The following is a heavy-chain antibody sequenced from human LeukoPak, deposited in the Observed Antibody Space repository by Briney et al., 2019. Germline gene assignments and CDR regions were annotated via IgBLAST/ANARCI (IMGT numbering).Heavy chain of an antibody. J-gene: IGHJ5*01. Sequence: SQTLSLTCAVSGGSISSGGYSWSWIRQPPGKGLEWIGYIYHSGSTYYNPSLKSRVTISVDRSKNQFSLKLSSVTAADTAVYYCARIQRRFLEWWFEPWGQGTLVTGSS. V-gene: IGHV4-30-2*01. CDR3: ARIQRRFLEWWFEP. D-gene: IGHD3-3*01. CDR1: GGSISSGGYS. CDR2: IYHSGST.